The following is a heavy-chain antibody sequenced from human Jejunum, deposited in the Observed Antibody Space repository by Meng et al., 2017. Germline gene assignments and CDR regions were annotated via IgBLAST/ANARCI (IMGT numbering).Heavy chain of an antibody. D-gene: IGHD3-3*01. CDR1: GDSISSSSYY. J-gene: IGHJ4*02. CDR2: MYYSGGT. V-gene: IGHV4-39*01. Sequence: QLQLQESGPGLVKPSETLSPTGTVSGDSISSSSYYWGWIRQPPGKGLEWIGSMYYSGGTYYNPSLKSRVTISVDASKNQFSLKLSSVTAADTAVYYCARSFWNYYYIDYWGQGALVTVSS. CDR3: ARSFWNYYYIDY.